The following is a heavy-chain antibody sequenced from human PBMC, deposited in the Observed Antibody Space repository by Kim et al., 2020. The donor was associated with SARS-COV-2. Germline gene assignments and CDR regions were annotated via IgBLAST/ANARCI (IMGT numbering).Heavy chain of an antibody. J-gene: IGHJ5*02. CDR3: ARHGCTGGVCYFDP. Sequence: SETLSLTCTVSGGSISSSDYYWGWIRQPPGKGLEWIGSIYYTGTTYYNPSLKLRVTISVDTSKNQFSLKLSSLTDAPLYYCARHGCTGGVCYFDPWGQGTLVTVSS. D-gene: IGHD2-8*02. CDR2: IYYTGTT. V-gene: IGHV4-39*01. CDR1: GGSISSSDYY.